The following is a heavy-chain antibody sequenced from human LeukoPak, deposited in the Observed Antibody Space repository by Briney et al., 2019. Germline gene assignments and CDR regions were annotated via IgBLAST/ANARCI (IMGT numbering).Heavy chain of an antibody. V-gene: IGHV3-49*04. CDR2: IRSKAYGGTT. D-gene: IGHD3-9*01. CDR3: TRGMQYYDILTGYSAFDY. J-gene: IGHJ4*02. Sequence: GGSLRLSCAASGFTFSSYSMNWVRQAPGKGLEWVGFIRSKAYGGTTKNAASVKGRFTISRDDSKSIAYLQMNSLKTEDTAVYYCTRGMQYYDILTGYSAFDYWGQGTLVTVSS. CDR1: GFTFSSYS.